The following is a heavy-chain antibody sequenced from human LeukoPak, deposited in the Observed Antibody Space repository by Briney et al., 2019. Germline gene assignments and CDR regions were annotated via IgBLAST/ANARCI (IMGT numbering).Heavy chain of an antibody. CDR3: ATSYGSGSYYDHYYYGMDA. D-gene: IGHD3-10*01. CDR1: TFSFSDYS. Sequence: GGSLRLSCAASTFSFSDYSMNWVRQAPGKGLEWVSSISSSSTNIYYADSVRGRFAISRDNAKKSLYLQMNSLRAEDTAVYYCATSYGSGSYYDHYYYGMDAWGQGTTVTVSS. V-gene: IGHV3-21*01. CDR2: ISSSSTNI. J-gene: IGHJ6*02.